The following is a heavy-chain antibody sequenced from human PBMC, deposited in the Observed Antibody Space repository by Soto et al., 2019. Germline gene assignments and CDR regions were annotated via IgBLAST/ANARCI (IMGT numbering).Heavy chain of an antibody. CDR3: ATSYGSGYRAFDY. Sequence: GGSLKGCRKASGDTFSLYFFNWVRQGPGLGLEWMGRVNPILSMSNYAQRFQGRVTMTADKSTSTAYMELSGLRSEDTAMYYCATSYGSGYRAFDYWGQGALVTVSS. V-gene: IGHV1-69*02. J-gene: IGHJ4*02. CDR1: GDTFSLYF. D-gene: IGHD3-10*01. CDR2: VNPILSMS.